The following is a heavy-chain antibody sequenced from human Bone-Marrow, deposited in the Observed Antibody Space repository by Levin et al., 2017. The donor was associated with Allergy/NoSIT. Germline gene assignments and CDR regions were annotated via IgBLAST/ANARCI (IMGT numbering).Heavy chain of an antibody. CDR1: GFTVSTNY. V-gene: IGHV3-66*01. CDR2: LYTGGIT. CDR3: ARGVHGYDSDDY. D-gene: IGHD3-22*01. Sequence: GGSLRLSCAASGFTVSTNYMIWVRQAPGKGLEWVSILYTGGITYYADSVKGRFTISRDDSQNTLYLLMNTLRAEDTAVYYCARGVHGYDSDDYWGQGILVTVSS. J-gene: IGHJ4*02.